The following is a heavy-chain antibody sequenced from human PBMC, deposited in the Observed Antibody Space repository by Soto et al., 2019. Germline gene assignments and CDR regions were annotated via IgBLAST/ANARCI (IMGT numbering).Heavy chain of an antibody. CDR3: ARVPTYYYYSMDV. V-gene: IGHV5-10-1*01. Sequence: PGESLTISCKGSGYNFTSYWISWVRQMPGKGLEWMGKIDPSDSYTDYSPSFQGHVTISADKSISTAYLQWSSLKASDTAMYYCARVPTYYYYSMDVWGQGTTVTVSS. CDR1: GYNFTSYW. J-gene: IGHJ6*02. CDR2: IDPSDSYT.